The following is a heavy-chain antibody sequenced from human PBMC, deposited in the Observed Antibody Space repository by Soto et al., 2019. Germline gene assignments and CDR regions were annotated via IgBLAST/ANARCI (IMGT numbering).Heavy chain of an antibody. CDR3: AKMGAIRVAVPDAGPGDFNWFDP. J-gene: IGHJ5*02. V-gene: IGHV3-23*01. D-gene: IGHD3-16*01. CDR1: GFTFRSYA. CDR2: LSGSGRSS. Sequence: EVELLESGGGLVRPGGSLTVSCAVSGFTFRSYAMSWVRQPPGKGLEWVSGLSGSGRSSYYAESVKGRFTMFRDNSNDTLFLQMNSLRADDTAVYYCAKMGAIRVAVPDAGPGDFNWFDPWGQGTVVTVS.